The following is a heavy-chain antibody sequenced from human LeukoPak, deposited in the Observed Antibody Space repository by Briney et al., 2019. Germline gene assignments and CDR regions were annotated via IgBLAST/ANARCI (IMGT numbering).Heavy chain of an antibody. CDR3: ARQGFTIFGVVTD. CDR1: GGSFSGYY. D-gene: IGHD3-3*01. Sequence: PSETLSLTCAVYGGSFSGYYWSWIRQPPGKGLEWIGEINHSGSTNYNPSLKSRVTISVDTSKNQFSLKLSSVTAADTAVYYCARQGFTIFGVVTDWGQGTLVTVSS. CDR2: INHSGST. J-gene: IGHJ4*02. V-gene: IGHV4-34*01.